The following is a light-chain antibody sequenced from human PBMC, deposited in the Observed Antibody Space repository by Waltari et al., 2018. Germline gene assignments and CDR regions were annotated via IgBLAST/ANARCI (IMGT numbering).Light chain of an antibody. V-gene: IGKV2-28*01. Sequence: DIVMNQSPLSLPVTPGEPAYTPCRSSQSLLHSNGYNYLDWYLQKPGQSPQLLIYLGSNRASGVPDRFSGSGSGTDFTLKISRVEAEDVGVYYCMQALQTPRYTFGQGTKLEIK. J-gene: IGKJ2*01. CDR3: MQALQTPRYT. CDR1: QSLLHSNGYNY. CDR2: LGS.